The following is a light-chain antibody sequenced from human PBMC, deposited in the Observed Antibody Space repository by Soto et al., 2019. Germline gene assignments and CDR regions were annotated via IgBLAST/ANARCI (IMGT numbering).Light chain of an antibody. CDR2: AAS. Sequence: DIQLTQSPSFLSASVGDRLTITCRASQGISSYLAWYQQKPGKAPKLLIYAASTLQSGVPSRFSGSGPGTALTLTISSLQPEDFATYYCQQLNSYPLTFGGGTKVEIK. CDR1: QGISSY. V-gene: IGKV1-9*01. CDR3: QQLNSYPLT. J-gene: IGKJ4*01.